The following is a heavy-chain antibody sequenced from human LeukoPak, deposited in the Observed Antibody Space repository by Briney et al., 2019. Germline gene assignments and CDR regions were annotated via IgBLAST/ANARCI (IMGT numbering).Heavy chain of an antibody. V-gene: IGHV1-2*02. CDR2: INPNSGGT. D-gene: IGHD4-17*01. J-gene: IGHJ5*02. Sequence: ASVKVSCKASGYTFTGYYMHWVRQAPGQGLEWMGWINPNSGGTNYAQKFQGRVTMTRDTSISTAYMELSRLRSEDTAVYYCARHDYGDYGWFDPWGQGTLVTVSS. CDR1: GYTFTGYY. CDR3: ARHDYGDYGWFDP.